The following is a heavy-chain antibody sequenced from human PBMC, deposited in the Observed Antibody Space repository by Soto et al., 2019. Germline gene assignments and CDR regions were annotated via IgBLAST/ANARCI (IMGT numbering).Heavy chain of an antibody. CDR1: GGSISSGGYS. CDR2: IYHSGNT. D-gene: IGHD6-19*01. CDR3: ARGYTSGWSDWFDA. J-gene: IGHJ5*02. V-gene: IGHV4-30-2*01. Sequence: PSETLSLTCAVSGGSISSGGYSWSWIRQPPGKGLECIGYIYHSGNTYYSPSLKSRVSMSVDRSKNQFSLRLTSVTAADTAVYYCARGYTSGWSDWFDAWGQGTLVTVSS.